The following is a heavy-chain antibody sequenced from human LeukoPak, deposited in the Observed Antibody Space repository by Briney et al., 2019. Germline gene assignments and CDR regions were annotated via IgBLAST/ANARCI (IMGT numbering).Heavy chain of an antibody. D-gene: IGHD3-16*01. J-gene: IGHJ4*02. Sequence: GGSLRLSCAASGFTFSTSWMSWVRQAPGKGLEWVANIKEDGSEKWYMDSVKGRFTISRDNAKNSLYLQMNSLRAEDTAVFYRAKGDYFDYWGQGTLVTVSS. CDR2: IKEDGSEK. CDR3: AKGDYFDY. V-gene: IGHV3-7*01. CDR1: GFTFSTSW.